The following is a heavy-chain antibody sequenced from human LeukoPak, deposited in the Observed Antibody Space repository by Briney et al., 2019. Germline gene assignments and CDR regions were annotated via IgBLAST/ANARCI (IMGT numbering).Heavy chain of an antibody. Sequence: GASVKVSCKASGYTFTGYYMHWVRQAPGQGLGWMGWINPNSGGTNYAQKFQGRVTMTRDTSISTAYMELSRLRSDDTAVYYCARLEYSSSSSDYWGQGTLVTVSS. D-gene: IGHD6-6*01. J-gene: IGHJ4*02. CDR3: ARLEYSSSSSDY. CDR1: GYTFTGYY. V-gene: IGHV1-2*02. CDR2: INPNSGGT.